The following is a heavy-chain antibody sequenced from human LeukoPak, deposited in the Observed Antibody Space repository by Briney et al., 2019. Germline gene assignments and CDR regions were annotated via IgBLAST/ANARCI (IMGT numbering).Heavy chain of an antibody. J-gene: IGHJ5*02. V-gene: IGHV1-69*04. CDR2: IIPILGIA. CDR1: GGTFSSYA. Sequence: VASVKVSCKASGGTFSSYAISWVRQAPGQGLEWMGRIIPILGIANYAQKFQGRVTITADKSTSTAYMELSSLRSEDTAVYYCAGSPPMVRGVITHSSYNWFDPWGQGTLVTVSS. D-gene: IGHD3-10*01. CDR3: AGSPPMVRGVITHSSYNWFDP.